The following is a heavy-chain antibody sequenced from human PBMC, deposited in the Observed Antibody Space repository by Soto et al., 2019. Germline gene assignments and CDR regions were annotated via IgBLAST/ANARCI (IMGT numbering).Heavy chain of an antibody. CDR1: GYSFISYW. V-gene: IGHV5-51*01. CDR2: INPADSDT. CDR3: ARVSTRGSASYFSEY. J-gene: IGHJ4*02. D-gene: IGHD3-10*01. Sequence: GESLKISCKGSGYSFISYWIAWVRQMPGKGLEWMAIINPADSDTRYSPSFQGQVIISADKSISTAYLQWSSLKASDTAMYYCARVSTRGSASYFSEYWGQGTLVTVS.